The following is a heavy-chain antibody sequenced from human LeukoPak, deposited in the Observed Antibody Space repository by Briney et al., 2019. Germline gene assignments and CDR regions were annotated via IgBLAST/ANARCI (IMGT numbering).Heavy chain of an antibody. Sequence: SETLSLTCTVSGGSISSYYWSWIRQPPGKGLEWIGYIYYSGSTNYNPSLKSRVTISVDTSKNQFSLKLSSVTAADTAVYYCARMHDGDYGDFWGQGTLVTVSS. CDR1: GGSISSYY. J-gene: IGHJ4*02. V-gene: IGHV4-59*08. CDR2: IYYSGST. D-gene: IGHD4-17*01. CDR3: ARMHDGDYGDF.